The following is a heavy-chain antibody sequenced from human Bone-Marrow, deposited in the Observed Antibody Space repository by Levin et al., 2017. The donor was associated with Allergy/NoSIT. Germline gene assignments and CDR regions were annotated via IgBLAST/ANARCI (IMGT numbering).Heavy chain of an antibody. CDR2: ISSSGRII. CDR1: GFALSTYA. Sequence: HPGGSLRLSCEASGFALSTYAMTWVRQAPGKGLEWVSYISSSGRIIYYADSLKDRFTISRDNGKNSLYLQMRGLRVDDSSVYYCATDYGDFLGDWGQGTLVTVSS. D-gene: IGHD4-17*01. CDR3: ATDYGDFLGD. V-gene: IGHV3-48*01. J-gene: IGHJ4*02.